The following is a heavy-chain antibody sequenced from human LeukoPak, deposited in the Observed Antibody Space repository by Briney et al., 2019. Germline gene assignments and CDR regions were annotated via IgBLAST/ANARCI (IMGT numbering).Heavy chain of an antibody. Sequence: ASVKVSCKASGGTFSSYAISWVRQAPGQGLEWMGWINPNSGGTNYAQKFQGRVTMTRDTSISTAYMELSRLRSDDTAVYYCARGGFGQQLVNWGQGTLVTVSS. V-gene: IGHV1-2*02. CDR2: INPNSGGT. CDR1: GGTFSSYA. J-gene: IGHJ4*02. D-gene: IGHD6-13*01. CDR3: ARGGFGQQLVN.